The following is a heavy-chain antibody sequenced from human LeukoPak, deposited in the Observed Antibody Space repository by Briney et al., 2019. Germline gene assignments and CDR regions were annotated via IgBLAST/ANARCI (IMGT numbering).Heavy chain of an antibody. CDR2: ISSSGDVT. D-gene: IGHD5-12*01. CDR3: TKGGVYSGYAFDP. V-gene: IGHV3-23*01. Sequence: GGSLRLSCAASGFTFSSYAMSWVRQAPGKGLAWVSAISSSGDVTKYADSAKSRFTISRDNSKNTVYLQMNSLRAEDTAVYYCTKGGVYSGYAFDPWGQGTLVTVSS. J-gene: IGHJ5*02. CDR1: GFTFSSYA.